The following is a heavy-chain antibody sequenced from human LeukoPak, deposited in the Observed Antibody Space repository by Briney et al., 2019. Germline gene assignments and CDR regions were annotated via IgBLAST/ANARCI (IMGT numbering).Heavy chain of an antibody. D-gene: IGHD1-26*01. J-gene: IGHJ3*02. CDR3: AKDRVGIVGATDAFDI. Sequence: GGSLRLSCAASGFTFSSYAMSWARQAPGKGLEWVSAISGSGGSTYYADSVKGRFTISRDNSKNTLYLQMNSLRAEDTAVYYCAKDRVGIVGATDAFDIWGQGTMVTVSS. CDR1: GFTFSSYA. V-gene: IGHV3-23*01. CDR2: ISGSGGST.